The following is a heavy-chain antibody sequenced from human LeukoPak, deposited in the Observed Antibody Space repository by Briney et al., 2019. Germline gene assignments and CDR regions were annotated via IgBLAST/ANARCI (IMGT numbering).Heavy chain of an antibody. Sequence: NPSETLSPTCTVSGGSISSYYWSWIRQPPGKGPEWIGCIYYSGSTNYNPSLKSRVTISVDTSKNQFSLKLSSVTAADTAVYYCARHRSMGYDILTGFLTWGQGTLVTVSS. CDR1: GGSISSYY. V-gene: IGHV4-59*08. D-gene: IGHD3-9*01. CDR2: IYYSGST. CDR3: ARHRSMGYDILTGFLT. J-gene: IGHJ5*02.